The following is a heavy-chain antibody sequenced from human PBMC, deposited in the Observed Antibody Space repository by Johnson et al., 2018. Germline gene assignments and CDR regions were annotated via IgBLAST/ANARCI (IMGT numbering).Heavy chain of an antibody. D-gene: IGHD1-1*01. CDR2: IKSKTDGGTR. CDR3: TTGRRGAFDI. V-gene: IGHV3-15*01. Sequence: VQLVQSGGGLVKPGGSLRLSCAASGFPFSNAWMSWVRQAPGKGLEWVGRIKSKTDGGTRDYAAPVKGRFTISRDESKNTLYLQLNSLKTEDTAVYYCTTGRRGAFDIWGQGTMVTVSS. J-gene: IGHJ3*02. CDR1: GFPFSNAW.